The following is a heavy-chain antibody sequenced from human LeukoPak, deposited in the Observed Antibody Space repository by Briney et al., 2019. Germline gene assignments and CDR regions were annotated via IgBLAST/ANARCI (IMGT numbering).Heavy chain of an antibody. D-gene: IGHD5-18*01. CDR1: GGSISSSSYY. CDR2: IYYSGST. J-gene: IGHJ5*02. V-gene: IGHV4-39*01. CDR3: ARICGYSYGFSNNWFDP. Sequence: NPSETLSLTCTVSGGSISSSSYYWGWIRQPPGKGLEWIGSIYYSGSTYYNPSLKSRVTISVDTSKNQFSLKLSSVTAADTAVYYCARICGYSYGFSNNWFDPWGQGTLVTVSS.